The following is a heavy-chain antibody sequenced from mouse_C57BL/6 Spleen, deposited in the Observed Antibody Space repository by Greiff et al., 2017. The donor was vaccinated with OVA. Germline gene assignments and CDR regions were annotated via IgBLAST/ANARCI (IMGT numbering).Heavy chain of an antibody. Sequence: VQLQQPGAELVKPGASVKLSCKASGYTFTSYWMHWVKQRPGQGLEWIGMIHPNSGSTNYNEKFKSKATLTVDKSSSTAYMQLSSLTSEDSAVYYCARMGRKDYFDYWGQGTTLTVSS. J-gene: IGHJ2*01. V-gene: IGHV1-64*01. CDR1: GYTFTSYW. D-gene: IGHD4-1*01. CDR2: IHPNSGST. CDR3: ARMGRKDYFDY.